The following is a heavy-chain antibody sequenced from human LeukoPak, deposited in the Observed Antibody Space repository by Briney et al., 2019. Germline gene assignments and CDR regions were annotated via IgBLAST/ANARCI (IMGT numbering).Heavy chain of an antibody. CDR3: ASQEIDAFDI. Sequence: SETLSLTCTVSGGSISSSSYSWSWIRQPPGKGLEWIGYIYHSGSTYYNPSLKSRVTISVDRSKNQFSLKLSSVTAADTAVYYCASQEIDAFDIWGQGTMVTVSS. D-gene: IGHD5-24*01. J-gene: IGHJ3*02. V-gene: IGHV4-30-2*01. CDR1: GGSISSSSYS. CDR2: IYHSGST.